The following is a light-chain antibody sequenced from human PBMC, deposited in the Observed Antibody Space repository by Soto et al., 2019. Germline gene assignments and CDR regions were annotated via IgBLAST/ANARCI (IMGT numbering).Light chain of an antibody. CDR2: EVT. Sequence: QSALTQPASVSGSPGQSITISCTGTSSDVGGYNYVSWYQQHPGKAPKLMIHEVTNRPSGVSNRFSGSKSGNTASLTISGLQAEDEADYYCSSYTSSSNVDVIFGGGTKLTVL. CDR3: SSYTSSSNVDVI. J-gene: IGLJ2*01. V-gene: IGLV2-14*01. CDR1: SSDVGGYNY.